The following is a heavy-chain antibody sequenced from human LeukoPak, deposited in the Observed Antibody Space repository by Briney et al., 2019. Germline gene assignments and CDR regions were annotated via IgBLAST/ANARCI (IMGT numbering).Heavy chain of an antibody. CDR2: ISSSSSYI. Sequence: GGSLRLSCAASGFTFGSYSMNWVRQAPGKGLEWVSSISSSSSYIYYADSVKGRFTISRDNAKNSLYLQMNSLRAEDTAVYYCARDREEMATIYDYWGQGTLVTVPS. V-gene: IGHV3-21*01. CDR1: GFTFGSYS. CDR3: ARDREEMATIYDY. J-gene: IGHJ4*02. D-gene: IGHD5-24*01.